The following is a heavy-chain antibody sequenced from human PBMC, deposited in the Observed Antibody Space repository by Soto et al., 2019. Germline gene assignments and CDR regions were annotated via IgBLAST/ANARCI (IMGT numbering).Heavy chain of an antibody. J-gene: IGHJ4*01. CDR3: ARDPNRSGFYPGN. CDR2: IYHSGST. V-gene: IGHV4-4*02. D-gene: IGHD6-19*01. CDR1: GGSISSSNW. Sequence: PSETLSLTCAVSGGSISSSNWWSWVRQPPGKGLEWIGEIYHSGSTNYNPSLKSRVTISVDKSKNQFSLKLSSVTAADTAVYYCARDPNRSGFYPGNWGQGALVKASS.